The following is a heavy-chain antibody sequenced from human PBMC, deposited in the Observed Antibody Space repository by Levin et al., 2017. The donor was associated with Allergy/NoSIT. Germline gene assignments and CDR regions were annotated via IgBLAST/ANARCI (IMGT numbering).Heavy chain of an antibody. V-gene: IGHV4-4*07. CDR2: IYTSGIT. J-gene: IGHJ5*02. Sequence: SETLSLTCTVSGGSISSYFWSWIRQPAGKGLEWIGRIYTSGITNYNPSLKSRVTMSVDTSKNQFSLKLSSVTAADTAVYYCARGGPSNWFDPWGQGTLVTVSS. CDR3: ARGGPSNWFDP. CDR1: GGSISSYF.